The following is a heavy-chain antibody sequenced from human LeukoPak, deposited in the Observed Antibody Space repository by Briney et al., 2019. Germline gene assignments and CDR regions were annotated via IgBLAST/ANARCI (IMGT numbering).Heavy chain of an antibody. D-gene: IGHD1-26*01. CDR2: ISEGSRTI. J-gene: IGHJ4*02. Sequence: GGSLRLSCAASGFTFGTYPMNWVRQAPGKGLEWPSYISEGSRTIYYADSVKGRFTISRDNTQNSLYLQMSSLRAEDTAVYYCARGRAWELLGVDYWGQGTLVTVSS. CDR3: ARGRAWELLGVDY. CDR1: GFTFGTYP. V-gene: IGHV3-48*04.